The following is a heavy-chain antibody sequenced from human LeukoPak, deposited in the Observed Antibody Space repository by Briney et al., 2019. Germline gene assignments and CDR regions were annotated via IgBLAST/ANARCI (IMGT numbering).Heavy chain of an antibody. CDR3: ARKLGYCSSTSCPRFGTYFDY. V-gene: IGHV4-34*01. CDR1: GGSFSGYH. D-gene: IGHD2-2*01. Sequence: PSETLSLTCAVYGGSFSGYHWSWIRQPPGKGLEWIGEINHSGSTNYNPSLKSRVTISVDTSKNQFSLKLSSVTAADTAVYYCARKLGYCSSTSCPRFGTYFDYWGQGTLVTVSS. J-gene: IGHJ4*02. CDR2: INHSGST.